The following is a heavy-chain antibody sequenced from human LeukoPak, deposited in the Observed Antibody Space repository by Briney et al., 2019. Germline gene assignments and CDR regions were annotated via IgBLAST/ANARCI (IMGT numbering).Heavy chain of an antibody. Sequence: GGSVTLFCAASGFPYRSNAVIGPRHATGKALEGVSVINGNGGRTYYADSVKGRFTISRDNSKNTLSLQMNSLSAEDTAVYYCAKDAVAPGSSGDYFDYWGQETLVSV. CDR2: INGNGGRT. V-gene: IGHV3-23*01. CDR3: AKDAVAPGSSGDYFDY. J-gene: IGHJ4*02. D-gene: IGHD1-26*01. CDR1: GFPYRSNA.